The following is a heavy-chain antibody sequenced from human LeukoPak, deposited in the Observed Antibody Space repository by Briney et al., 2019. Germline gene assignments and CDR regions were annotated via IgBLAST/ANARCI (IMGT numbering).Heavy chain of an antibody. CDR2: IYSGVST. V-gene: IGHV3-66*01. CDR3: ALDWPGTYFN. CDR1: GFTVSSNY. D-gene: IGHD3-10*01. Sequence: GGSLRLSCAASGFTVSSNYMTWVRQAPGKGLEWVSVIYSGVSTFYADSVKGRFTISRDNSKNTLYLQMNSLRAEDTAVYYCALDWPGTYFNWGQGTLVTVSS. J-gene: IGHJ4*02.